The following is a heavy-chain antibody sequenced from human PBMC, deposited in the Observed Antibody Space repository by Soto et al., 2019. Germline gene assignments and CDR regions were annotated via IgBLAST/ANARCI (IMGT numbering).Heavy chain of an antibody. CDR1: GFTFSMYW. CDR3: TRGPRPSSVGTGAF. CDR2: ISDDGSRA. V-gene: IGHV3-74*01. Sequence: GSLRLSCTASGFTFSMYWMHWVRQVPGKGPEWVSRISDDGSRADYADSVKGRFTISRDNAKNTLYLEMHVLRADDTAVYYCTRGPRPSSVGTGAFWGQGTPVTVSS. D-gene: IGHD3-10*01. J-gene: IGHJ4*02.